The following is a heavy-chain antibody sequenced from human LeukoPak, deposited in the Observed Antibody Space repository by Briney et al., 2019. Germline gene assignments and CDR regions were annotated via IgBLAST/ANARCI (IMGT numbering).Heavy chain of an antibody. CDR3: ARVRTGYYFDY. D-gene: IGHD1-14*01. CDR1: GFTFSSYS. CDR2: ISTSSNTI. V-gene: IGHV3-48*01. J-gene: IGHJ4*02. Sequence: GGSLRLSCAASGFTFSSYSMNWVRRAPGKGLEWVSFISTSSNTIYYADSVKGRFTVSRDNAKNSLSLQMNSLRAEDTAVYYCARVRTGYYFDYWGQGTLVTVSS.